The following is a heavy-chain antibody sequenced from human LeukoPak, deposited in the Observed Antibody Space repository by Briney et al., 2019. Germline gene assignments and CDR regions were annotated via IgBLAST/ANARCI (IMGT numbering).Heavy chain of an antibody. CDR1: GYTFTSYD. D-gene: IGHD3-10*01. CDR3: ARGGSLWFGEVSWAASYYYYMDV. Sequence: GASVKVSCKASGYTFTSYDINWVRQATGQGLEWMGWMNPNSGNTGYAQKFQGRVTMTRNTSISTAYMELSSLRSEDTAVYYCARGGSLWFGEVSWAASYYYYMDVWGKGTTVTISS. J-gene: IGHJ6*03. V-gene: IGHV1-8*01. CDR2: MNPNSGNT.